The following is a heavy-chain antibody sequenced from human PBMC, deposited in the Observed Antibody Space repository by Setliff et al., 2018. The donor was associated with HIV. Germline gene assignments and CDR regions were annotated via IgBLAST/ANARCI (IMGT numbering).Heavy chain of an antibody. CDR3: ARFTVVVFGAGEPSWFDP. CDR1: GGSFSGYY. CDR2: INQSGGI. D-gene: IGHD2-15*01. Sequence: SETLSLTCAVSGGSFSGYYWSWIRQPPGKGLEWIGEINQSGGINYNPSLKSRVTISIDTSQNQFSLKLSSVTAADTAIYYCARFTVVVFGAGEPSWFDPWGQGILVTVSS. J-gene: IGHJ5*02. V-gene: IGHV4-34*01.